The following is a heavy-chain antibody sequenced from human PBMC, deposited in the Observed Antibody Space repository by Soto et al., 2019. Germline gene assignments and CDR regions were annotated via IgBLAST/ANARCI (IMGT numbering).Heavy chain of an antibody. CDR1: GGSFSGYY. Sequence: QVQLQQWGAGLLKPSETLSLTCDVYGGSFSGYYWSWIRQPPGKGLEWIGEINHSGSTNYNPSLKSRVTISVDTSKNQFSLKLSSVTAADTAVYYCARVILANDYIWGSYRIDYWGQGTLVTVSS. V-gene: IGHV4-34*01. CDR2: INHSGST. D-gene: IGHD3-16*02. J-gene: IGHJ4*02. CDR3: ARVILANDYIWGSYRIDY.